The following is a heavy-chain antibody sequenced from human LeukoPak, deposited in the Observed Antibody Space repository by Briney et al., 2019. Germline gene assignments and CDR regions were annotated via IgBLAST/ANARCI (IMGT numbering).Heavy chain of an antibody. V-gene: IGHV1-69*10. CDR2: IIPILGIA. Sequence: VASVTVSCKASGGTFSSYAISWVRQAPGQGLEWMGRIIPILGIANYAQKFQGRVTITADKSTSTAYMELSSLRSEDTAVYYCARDLAAYCGGDCYSSAFDIWGQGTMVTVSS. CDR3: ARDLAAYCGGDCYSSAFDI. CDR1: GGTFSSYA. J-gene: IGHJ3*02. D-gene: IGHD2-21*02.